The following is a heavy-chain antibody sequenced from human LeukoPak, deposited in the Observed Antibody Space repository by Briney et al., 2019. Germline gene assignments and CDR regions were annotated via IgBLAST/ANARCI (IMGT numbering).Heavy chain of an antibody. CDR3: ARDLGLVPPEDYDH. CDR2: INPDGSST. J-gene: IGHJ4*02. CDR1: GFTFSSYA. V-gene: IGHV3-74*01. Sequence: GGSLRLSCAASGFTFSSYAMSWVRQAPGKGLEWVSRINPDGSSTNHADSVKGRFTISRDNARNTLYLQINSLRAEDTAIYYCARDLGLVPPEDYDHWGQGTLVTVSS. D-gene: IGHD3/OR15-3a*01.